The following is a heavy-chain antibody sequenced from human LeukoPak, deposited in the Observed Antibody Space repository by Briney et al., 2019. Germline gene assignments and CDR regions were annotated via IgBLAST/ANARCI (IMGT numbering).Heavy chain of an antibody. J-gene: IGHJ4*02. CDR2: ISGSGGST. Sequence: GGSLRLSCAASGFTFSSYGMSWVRQAPGKGLKWVSAISGSGGSTHYADSVKGRFTISRDNSKNTLYLQMNSLRAEDTAVYYCAKVMDYYGSGSCDYWGQGTLVTVSS. V-gene: IGHV3-23*01. CDR3: AKVMDYYGSGSCDY. D-gene: IGHD3-10*01. CDR1: GFTFSSYG.